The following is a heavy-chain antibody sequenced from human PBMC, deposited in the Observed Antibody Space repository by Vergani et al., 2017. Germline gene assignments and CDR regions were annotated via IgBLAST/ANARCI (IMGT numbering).Heavy chain of an antibody. D-gene: IGHD2-2*01. Sequence: QVQLQESGPGLVKPSQTLSLTCTVSGGSISSGDYYWSWIRQPPGKGLEWIGYIYYSGSTYYNPSLKSRVTISVDTSKNQCSLKLSSVTAADTAVYYCARESAAGHDAFDIWGQGTMVTVSS. CDR2: IYYSGST. J-gene: IGHJ3*02. CDR3: ARESAAGHDAFDI. CDR1: GGSISSGDYY. V-gene: IGHV4-30-4*01.